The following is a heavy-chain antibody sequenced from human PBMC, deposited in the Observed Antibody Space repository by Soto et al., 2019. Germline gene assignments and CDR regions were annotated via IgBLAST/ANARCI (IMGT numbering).Heavy chain of an antibody. CDR3: ARDGGFYDILTGYYKNAFDI. V-gene: IGHV3-48*01. D-gene: IGHD3-9*01. CDR1: GFTFSSYS. J-gene: IGHJ3*02. Sequence: PGGSLRLSCAASGFTFSSYSMNWVRQAPGKGLEWVSYISSSSSTIYYADSVKGRFTISRDNAKNSLYLQMNSLRAEDTAVYYCARDGGFYDILTGYYKNAFDIWGQGTMVTVSS. CDR2: ISSSSSTI.